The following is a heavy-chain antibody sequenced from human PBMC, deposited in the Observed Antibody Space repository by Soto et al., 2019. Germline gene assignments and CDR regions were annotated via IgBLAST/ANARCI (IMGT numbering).Heavy chain of an antibody. D-gene: IGHD4-17*01. Sequence: QVQLQESGPGLVKPSETLSLTCTVSGGSISSYYWSWIRQPPGKGLEWIGYIYYSGSTNYNPSLKSRVTISVDTSKNQFALKLSSVTAADTAVYYCAREEGDYQIHYGMDVWGQGTTVTVSS. CDR1: GGSISSYY. CDR2: IYYSGST. CDR3: AREEGDYQIHYGMDV. V-gene: IGHV4-59*01. J-gene: IGHJ6*02.